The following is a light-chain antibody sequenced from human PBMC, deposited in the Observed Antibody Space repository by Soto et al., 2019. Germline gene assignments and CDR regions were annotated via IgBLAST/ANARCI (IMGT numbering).Light chain of an antibody. V-gene: IGKV1-17*01. Sequence: DIQMTQSPSSLSASVGDRVTITCRASQGIRNDLSWYQQKPGKAPKRLIYSASRLHSGVPSRFSGSGSGAEFTLQISSLQPKDVATYYCTQHNTYPLTFGGGTKVEIK. CDR1: QGIRND. J-gene: IGKJ4*01. CDR2: SAS. CDR3: TQHNTYPLT.